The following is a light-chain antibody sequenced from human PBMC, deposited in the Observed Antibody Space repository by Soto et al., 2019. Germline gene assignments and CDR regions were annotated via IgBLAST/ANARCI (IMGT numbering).Light chain of an antibody. CDR3: QQSYSTLTLT. J-gene: IGKJ4*01. CDR2: GAS. CDR1: QSVSSY. Sequence: IVLTQSPATLSLSPGERGTLYCRASQSVSSYLAWYQQKPGQAPSLLIYGASSRATGVPDRFSGSGSGTDFTLTISSLKTEDFANYYCQQSYSTLTLTFGGGTKVDIK. V-gene: IGKV3-11*01.